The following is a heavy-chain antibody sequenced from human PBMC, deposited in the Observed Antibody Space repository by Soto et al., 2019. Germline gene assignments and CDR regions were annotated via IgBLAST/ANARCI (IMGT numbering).Heavy chain of an antibody. J-gene: IGHJ2*01. CDR1: GFTFSSYA. D-gene: IGHD5-18*01. V-gene: IGHV3-30-3*01. CDR2: ISYDGSNK. Sequence: QVQLVESGEGVVQPGRSLRLSCAASGFTFSSYAMHWVRQAPGKGLEWVAVISYDGSNKYYADSVKGRFTISRDNSKNALYLQMTGVRAEDPVVYYCARDPLGGTAMFLGYFDLGGRGPRVTVSS. CDR3: ARDPLGGTAMFLGYFDL.